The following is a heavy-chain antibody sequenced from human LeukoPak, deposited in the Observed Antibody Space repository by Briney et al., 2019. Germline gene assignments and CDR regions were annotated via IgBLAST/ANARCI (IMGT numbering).Heavy chain of an antibody. V-gene: IGHV3-30*18. CDR1: GVTFRSYG. J-gene: IGHJ4*02. D-gene: IGHD6-13*01. Sequence: GRSLRLSCAASGVTFRSYGMHWVCQAPGKGLEWVAVITYDGSEKYYGDSVKGRFTISRDNSKNTLYLQMNSLRAEDTAVYYCAKKHSSWLHYWGQGTLVTVSS. CDR2: ITYDGSEK. CDR3: AKKHSSWLHY.